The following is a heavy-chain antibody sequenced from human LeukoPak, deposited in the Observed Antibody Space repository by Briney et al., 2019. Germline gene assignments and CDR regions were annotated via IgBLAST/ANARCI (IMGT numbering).Heavy chain of an antibody. CDR1: GGSISSYY. Sequence: SETLSLTCTVSGGSISSYYWSWIRQPPGKGLEWIGYIYYSGSTNYNPSLKSRVTISVDTSKNQFSLKLSSVTAADTAVYYCARHVSDYGSGTIDYWGQGTLVTVSS. J-gene: IGHJ4*02. D-gene: IGHD3-10*01. CDR2: IYYSGST. CDR3: ARHVSDYGSGTIDY. V-gene: IGHV4-59*08.